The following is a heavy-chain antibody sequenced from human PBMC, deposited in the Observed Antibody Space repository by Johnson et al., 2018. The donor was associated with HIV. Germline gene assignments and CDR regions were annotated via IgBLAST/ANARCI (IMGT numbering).Heavy chain of an antibody. Sequence: QVQLVESGGGVVQPGTSLRLSCAASGFTFSSYPMHWVRQAPGKGLEWVAVISHDGSNEYHGDSVKGRFTISRDNAKNTLYLEMNSLRAWDTALYYCARGVGATTVAAFDIWGQGTMVTVSS. CDR3: ARGVGATTVAAFDI. D-gene: IGHD1-26*01. CDR1: GFTFSSYP. V-gene: IGHV3-30*04. J-gene: IGHJ3*02. CDR2: ISHDGSNE.